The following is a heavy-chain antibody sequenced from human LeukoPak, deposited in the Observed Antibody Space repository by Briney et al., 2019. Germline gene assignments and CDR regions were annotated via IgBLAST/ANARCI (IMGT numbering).Heavy chain of an antibody. CDR1: GFTFSSYS. D-gene: IGHD6-19*01. CDR3: AREAGSSGWTGLDY. J-gene: IGHJ4*02. CDR2: ISSSSSYI. Sequence: GRSLRLSCAASGFTFSSYSMNWVRQAPGKGLEWVSSISSSSSYIYYADSVKGRFTISRDNAKNSLYLQMNSLRAEDTAVYYCAREAGSSGWTGLDYWGQGTLVTVSS. V-gene: IGHV3-21*06.